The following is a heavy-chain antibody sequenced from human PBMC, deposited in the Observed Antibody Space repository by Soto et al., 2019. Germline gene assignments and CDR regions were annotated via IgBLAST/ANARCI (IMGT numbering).Heavy chain of an antibody. J-gene: IGHJ6*02. D-gene: IGHD3-22*01. V-gene: IGHV3-13*05. CDR1: GFTFSSYD. CDR2: IGTAGDP. Sequence: GGSLRLSCAASGFTFSSYDMHWVRQATGKGLEWVSAIGTAGDPYYPGSVKGRFTISRENAKNSLYLQMNSLRAGDTAVYYCARDLLLYDSSGYHYYYGMDVWGQGTTVTVSS. CDR3: ARDLLLYDSSGYHYYYGMDV.